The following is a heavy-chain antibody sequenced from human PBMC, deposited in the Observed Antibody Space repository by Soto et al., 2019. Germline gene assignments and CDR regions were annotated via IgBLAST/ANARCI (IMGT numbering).Heavy chain of an antibody. Sequence: SVKVSCKASRFTVSDSAVQCVRQARGQPLEWIGYIVVGNGNTNFAQRFQERVTFSSDKSRGTAYMELRSLRSEDTAVYYCAATTHYDFWSGYFTGVAFDIWGQGTKVTVSS. D-gene: IGHD3-3*01. V-gene: IGHV1-58*01. CDR1: RFTVSDSA. CDR3: AATTHYDFWSGYFTGVAFDI. J-gene: IGHJ3*02. CDR2: IVVGNGNT.